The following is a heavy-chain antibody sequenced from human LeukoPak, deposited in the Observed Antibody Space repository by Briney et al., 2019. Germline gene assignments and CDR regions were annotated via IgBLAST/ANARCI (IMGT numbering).Heavy chain of an antibody. Sequence: GRSLRLSCAASGFTFDDYAMHWVRQAPGKGLVWVSRINSDGSSTTYADSVKGRFTISRDNAKNTPYLQMNSLRAEDTAVYYCAQSGYYGNWFDPWGQGTLVTVSS. CDR2: INSDGSST. V-gene: IGHV3-74*01. J-gene: IGHJ5*02. CDR3: AQSGYYGNWFDP. CDR1: GFTFDDYA. D-gene: IGHD3-3*01.